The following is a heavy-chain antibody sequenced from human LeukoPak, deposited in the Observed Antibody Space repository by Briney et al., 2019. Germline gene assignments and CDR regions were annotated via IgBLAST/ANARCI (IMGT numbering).Heavy chain of an antibody. J-gene: IGHJ4*02. Sequence: SETLSLTCTVSGGSISSYYWSWIRQPPGKGVEWIGYIYYSGSTNYNPSLKSRVTISVDTSKNQFSLKLSSVTAADTAVYYCARQDGQWLVPLDYWGQGTLVIVSS. CDR2: IYYSGST. CDR3: ARQDGQWLVPLDY. CDR1: GGSISSYY. V-gene: IGHV4-59*08. D-gene: IGHD6-19*01.